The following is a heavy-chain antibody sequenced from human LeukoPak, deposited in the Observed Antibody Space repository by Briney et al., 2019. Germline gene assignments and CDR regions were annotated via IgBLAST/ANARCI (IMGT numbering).Heavy chain of an antibody. Sequence: SETLSLTCSVSGGSISSDDYCWNWIRQHPGKGLEWIGYIYYRGSTNYNPSLKSRVTVSVDTSKNHFSLKLTSVTAADTAVYYCARSLSPAVGGKYYYFYGMDVWGQGTTVTVSS. CDR1: GGSISSDDYC. CDR3: ARSLSPAVGGKYYYFYGMDV. V-gene: IGHV4-61*03. CDR2: IYYRGST. D-gene: IGHD3-3*01. J-gene: IGHJ6*02.